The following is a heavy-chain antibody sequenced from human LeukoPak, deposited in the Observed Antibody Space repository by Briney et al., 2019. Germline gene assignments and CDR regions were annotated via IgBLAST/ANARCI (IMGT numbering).Heavy chain of an antibody. V-gene: IGHV4-59*01. Sequence: SETLSLTCTVSGGSISSYYWSWIRQPPGKGLEGIGYIYYSGSTNYNPSLKSRVTISVDTSKNQFSLKLSSVTAADTAVYYCARDRGYCSSTSCYAFDIWGQGTMVTVSS. CDR2: IYYSGST. J-gene: IGHJ3*02. D-gene: IGHD2-2*01. CDR1: GGSISSYY. CDR3: ARDRGYCSSTSCYAFDI.